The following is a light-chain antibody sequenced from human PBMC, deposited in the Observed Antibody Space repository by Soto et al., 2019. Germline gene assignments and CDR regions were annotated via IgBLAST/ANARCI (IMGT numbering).Light chain of an antibody. CDR2: SNN. CDR3: AAWDDSLSGPV. Sequence: QSVLTQPPSASGTPGQRVTISCSGSSSNIGSNYVYWYQQLPGTAPKLLIYSNNQRPSGVPDRISGSKSGTSASLAISGLRSEDEADYYCAAWDDSLSGPVFGGGTQLTVL. CDR1: SSNIGSNY. J-gene: IGLJ7*01. V-gene: IGLV1-47*02.